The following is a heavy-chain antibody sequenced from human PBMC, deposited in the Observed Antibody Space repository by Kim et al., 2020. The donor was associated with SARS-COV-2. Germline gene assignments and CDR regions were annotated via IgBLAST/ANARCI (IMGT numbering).Heavy chain of an antibody. CDR3: ARDLLGAVAGTSDY. V-gene: IGHV3-7*01. D-gene: IGHD6-19*01. CDR1: GFTFSSYW. Sequence: GGSLRLSCAASGFTFSSYWMSWVRQAPGKGLEWVANVKQDGSEEYYVDSVKGRFTISRDNAKNSLYLQMSSLRAEDTAVYYCARDLLGAVAGTSDYWGQGTLVTVSS. J-gene: IGHJ4*02. CDR2: VKQDGSEE.